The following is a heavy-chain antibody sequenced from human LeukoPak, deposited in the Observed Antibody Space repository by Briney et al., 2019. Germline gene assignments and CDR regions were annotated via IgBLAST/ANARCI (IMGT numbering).Heavy chain of an antibody. Sequence: SVKVSCKVSGYTLTELSMHWVRQAPGKGLEWMGGIIPIFGTANYAQKFQGRVTITADESTSTAYMELSSLRSEDTAVYYCASLLALNYYDSSGYYLEWGQGTLVTVSS. CDR1: GYTLTELS. CDR2: IIPIFGTA. J-gene: IGHJ4*02. V-gene: IGHV1-69*13. CDR3: ASLLALNYYDSSGYYLE. D-gene: IGHD3-22*01.